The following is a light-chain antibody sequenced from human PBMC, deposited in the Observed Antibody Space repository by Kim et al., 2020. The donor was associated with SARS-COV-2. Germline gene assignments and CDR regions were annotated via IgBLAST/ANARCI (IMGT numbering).Light chain of an antibody. CDR3: QQRGSWPHALT. V-gene: IGKV3-11*01. J-gene: IGKJ4*01. Sequence: GESDTLSCRASHNVDINLAWYQQTPGQPPGLLIYDAAIRAAGIPDRFSCSGSGTDFTLTIGSLAPEDFAVYYCQQRGSWPHALTFGGGTKVDIK. CDR1: HNVDIN. CDR2: DAA.